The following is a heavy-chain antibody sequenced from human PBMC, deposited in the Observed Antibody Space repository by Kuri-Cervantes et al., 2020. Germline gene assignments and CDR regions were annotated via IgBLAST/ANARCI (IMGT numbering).Heavy chain of an antibody. J-gene: IGHJ4*02. CDR1: GFTFSIYA. D-gene: IGHD6-13*01. CDR2: ISGSGGST. V-gene: IGHV3-23*01. CDR3: ARDLFAAGTFDY. Sequence: GGSLRLSCAVSGFTFSIYAMTWVRQAPGKGLEWVSGISGSGGSTFYADSVKGRFTISRDNAENSLYLQMNSPRAEDTAVYYCARDLFAAGTFDYWGQGTLVTVSS.